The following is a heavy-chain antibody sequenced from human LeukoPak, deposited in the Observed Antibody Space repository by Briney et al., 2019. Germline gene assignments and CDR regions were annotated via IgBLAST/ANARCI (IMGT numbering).Heavy chain of an antibody. Sequence: SVKVSCKASGGTFSSYTISWVRQAPGQGLEWMGRIIPILGIANYAQKLQGRVTMTTDTSTSTAYMELRSLRSDDTAVYYCARDPQFDPWGQGTLVTVSS. CDR1: GGTFSSYT. CDR2: IIPILGIA. CDR3: ARDPQFDP. V-gene: IGHV1-69*04. J-gene: IGHJ5*02.